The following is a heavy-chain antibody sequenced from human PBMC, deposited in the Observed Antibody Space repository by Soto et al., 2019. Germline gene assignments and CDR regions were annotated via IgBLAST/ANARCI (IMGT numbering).Heavy chain of an antibody. CDR2: ISGSGGNT. CDR1: GFTFSSYA. D-gene: IGHD6-19*01. Sequence: GGSLRLSCAASGFTFSSYALTWVRQAPGRGLEWVSAISGSGGNTYYAESVKGRFTISRDNSKNTLYLQMNSLRAEDTAVYHCAKDSGFGWLNFDYWGQGTLVTVSS. J-gene: IGHJ4*01. V-gene: IGHV3-23*01. CDR3: AKDSGFGWLNFDY.